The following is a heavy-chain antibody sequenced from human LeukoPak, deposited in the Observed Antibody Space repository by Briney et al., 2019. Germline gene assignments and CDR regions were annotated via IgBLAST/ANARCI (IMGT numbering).Heavy chain of an antibody. CDR3: VKDFGGNSDY. CDR1: RFNVNNYW. J-gene: IGHJ4*02. D-gene: IGHD4-23*01. CDR2: INEDGRVT. V-gene: IGHV3-74*01. Sequence: GGSLRLSCAASRFNVNNYWMHWVRQAPGRGLVWVSRINEDGRVTSYAGSVRGRFTISRDSVENTLHLQMNSLRAEDTAVYYCVKDFGGNSDYWGQGTLVTVSS.